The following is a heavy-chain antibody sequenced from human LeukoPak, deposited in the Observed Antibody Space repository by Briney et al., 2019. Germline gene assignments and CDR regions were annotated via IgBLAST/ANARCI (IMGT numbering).Heavy chain of an antibody. V-gene: IGHV3-23*01. CDR3: TTREVTTRFFDY. CDR1: GFTFSNYG. J-gene: IGHJ4*02. D-gene: IGHD4-17*01. Sequence: GGSLRLSCAASGFTFSNYGVSWVRQAPGKGLEWVSGIRSAVDTTHYADSVKGRFIISRDNSKNTLSLQLNSLKTEDTAVYYCTTREVTTRFFDYWGQGTLVTVSS. CDR2: IRSAVDTT.